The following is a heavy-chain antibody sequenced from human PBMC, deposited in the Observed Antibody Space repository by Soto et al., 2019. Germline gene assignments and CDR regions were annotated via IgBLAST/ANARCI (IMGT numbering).Heavy chain of an antibody. CDR2: ISYDGSNK. Sequence: QVQLVESGGGVVQPGRSLRLSCAASGFTFSSYAMHWVRQAPGKGLEWVAVISYDGSNKYYADSVKGRFTIPRDNSKNTLYLQMNSLRAEDTAVYYCAREGRFMVPDYYYYYGMDVWGQGTTVTVSS. CDR3: AREGRFMVPDYYYYYGMDV. J-gene: IGHJ6*02. D-gene: IGHD3-3*01. V-gene: IGHV3-30-3*01. CDR1: GFTFSSYA.